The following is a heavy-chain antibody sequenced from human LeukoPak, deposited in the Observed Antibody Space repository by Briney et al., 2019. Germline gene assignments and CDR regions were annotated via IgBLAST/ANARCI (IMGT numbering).Heavy chain of an antibody. CDR1: GYSISSGYY. J-gene: IGHJ3*02. D-gene: IGHD2-15*01. V-gene: IGHV4-38-2*01. Sequence: PSETLSLTCAVSGYSISSGYYWVWIRQPPGKGLEWIGSIYHSGSTYYNPSLKSRVTISVGTSKNQFSLKLSSVTAADTAVYYCARAPKGVVAASDAFDIWGQGTMVTVSS. CDR3: ARAPKGVVAASDAFDI. CDR2: IYHSGST.